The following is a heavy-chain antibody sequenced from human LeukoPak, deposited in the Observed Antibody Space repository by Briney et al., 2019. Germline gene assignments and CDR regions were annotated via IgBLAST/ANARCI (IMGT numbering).Heavy chain of an antibody. D-gene: IGHD2-2*01. J-gene: IGHJ5*02. Sequence: PGGSLRLSCAASGFTFSSYSMNWVRQAPGKGLEWVSSISSSSSYIYYADSVKGRFTISRDNAKNSLYLQMNSLRAEDTAVYYCAGRIVVVPAAPFDPWGQGTLVTVSS. CDR3: AGRIVVVPAAPFDP. CDR1: GFTFSSYS. CDR2: ISSSSSYI. V-gene: IGHV3-21*01.